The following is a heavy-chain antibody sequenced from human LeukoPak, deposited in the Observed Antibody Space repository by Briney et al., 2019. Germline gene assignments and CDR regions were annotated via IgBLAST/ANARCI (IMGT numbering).Heavy chain of an antibody. CDR2: IYGGGST. CDR1: GVTVSSNY. D-gene: IGHD3-22*01. V-gene: IGHV3-53*01. J-gene: IGHJ4*02. CDR3: AAVVGINSYAY. Sequence: GGSLRLSCAASGVTVSSNYMSWVRQAPGKGLEWVPVIYGGGSTYYADSVKGRFTISRDNSKNTLSLQMNSLRAEDTAVYYCAAVVGINSYAYWGQGTLVTVSS.